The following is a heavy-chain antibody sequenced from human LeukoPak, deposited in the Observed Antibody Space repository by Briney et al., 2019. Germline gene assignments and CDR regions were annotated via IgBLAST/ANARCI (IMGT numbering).Heavy chain of an antibody. J-gene: IGHJ4*02. CDR3: ARPGWRGYSYGYNY. CDR2: IYYSGST. CDR1: GGSISSSSYY. V-gene: IGHV4-39*07. Sequence: SETLSLTCTVSGGSISSSSYYWSWIRQPAGKGLEWMGSIYYSGSTYYNPSLKSRVTISVDTSKNQFSLKLSSVTAADTAVYYCARPGWRGYSYGYNYWGQGTLVTVSS. D-gene: IGHD5-18*01.